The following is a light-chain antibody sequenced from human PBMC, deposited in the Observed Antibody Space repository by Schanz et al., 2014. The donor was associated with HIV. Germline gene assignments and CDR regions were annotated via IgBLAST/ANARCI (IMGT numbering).Light chain of an antibody. CDR2: GNT. J-gene: IGLJ2*01. V-gene: IGLV1-51*02. CDR1: SSNIGNNY. Sequence: QSVLTQPPSVSAAPGQKVTISCSGSSSNIGNNYVSWYQQLPGTAPKLLIYGNTNRPSGVPDRFSGSKSGTSATLGITGLQTGDEADYYCGTWDSSLNGGVFGGGTKLTVL. CDR3: GTWDSSLNGGV.